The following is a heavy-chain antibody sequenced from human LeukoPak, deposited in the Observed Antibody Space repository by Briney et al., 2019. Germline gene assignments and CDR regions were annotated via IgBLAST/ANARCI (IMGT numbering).Heavy chain of an antibody. V-gene: IGHV4-30-2*01. Sequence: SQTLSLTCTVSGGSISSGGYYWSWIRQPPGKGLEWIGYIYHSGSTYYNPSLKSRVTISVDRSKNQFSLKLSSVTAADTAVYYCAGGYSSGVIDYWGQGTLVTVSS. CDR3: AGGYSSGVIDY. D-gene: IGHD6-19*01. J-gene: IGHJ4*02. CDR2: IYHSGST. CDR1: GGSISSGGYY.